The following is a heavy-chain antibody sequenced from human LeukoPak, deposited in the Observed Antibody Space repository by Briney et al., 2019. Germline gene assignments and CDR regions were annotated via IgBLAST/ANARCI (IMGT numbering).Heavy chain of an antibody. D-gene: IGHD3-10*01. V-gene: IGHV1-58*01. CDR2: IVVGSGNT. J-gene: IGHJ4*02. CDR3: AASYGSGTYVDY. Sequence: EASVKVSCKASGFTFTSSAVQWVRQARGQRLEWIGWIVVGSGNTNYAQKFQERVTITRDMSTSTAYMELSSLRSEDTAVYYCAASYGSGTYVDYWGRGTLVTVSS. CDR1: GFTFTSSA.